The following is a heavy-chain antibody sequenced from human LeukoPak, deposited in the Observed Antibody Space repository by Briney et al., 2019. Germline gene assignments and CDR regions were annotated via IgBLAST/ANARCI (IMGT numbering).Heavy chain of an antibody. Sequence: GGSLRLSCAASGFTFSAYSMNWVRQAPGKGLEWVSSISYSSSYIYYADSVKGRFTISRDNAKKSLYLQMNSLRAEDTAVYYRARVGYCSSISCYTDDSYYYMDVWGKGTTVTVSS. CDR1: GFTFSAYS. D-gene: IGHD2-2*02. V-gene: IGHV3-21*01. J-gene: IGHJ6*03. CDR2: ISYSSSYI. CDR3: ARVGYCSSISCYTDDSYYYMDV.